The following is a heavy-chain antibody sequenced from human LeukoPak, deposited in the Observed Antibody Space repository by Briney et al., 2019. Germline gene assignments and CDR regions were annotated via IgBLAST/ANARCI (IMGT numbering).Heavy chain of an antibody. CDR1: GYTFTGYY. D-gene: IGHD4-17*01. CDR3: ARAFPVTTSNPGDY. J-gene: IGHJ4*02. Sequence: GASVKVSCKASGYTFTGYYMHWVRQAPGQGLEWMGWINPNSGGTNYAQKFQGRVTMTRDTSISTAYMELSRLRSDDTAVYYCARAFPVTTSNPGDYWGQGTLVTVSS. CDR2: INPNSGGT. V-gene: IGHV1-2*02.